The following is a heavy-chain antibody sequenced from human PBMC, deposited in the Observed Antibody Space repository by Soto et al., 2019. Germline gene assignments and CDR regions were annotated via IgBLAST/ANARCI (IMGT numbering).Heavy chain of an antibody. CDR2: ISSSGNTI. V-gene: IGHV3-48*03. CDR1: GFNFNSYE. Sequence: GGSLRLSCAACGFNFNSYEMKWLRQAPGKGLEWISYISSSGNTIYYADSVKGRFTISRDNAKNSLFLQMNSLRAEDTAVYYCARGVYDSNGYSYPWGQGTLVTVSS. D-gene: IGHD3-22*01. CDR3: ARGVYDSNGYSYP. J-gene: IGHJ5*02.